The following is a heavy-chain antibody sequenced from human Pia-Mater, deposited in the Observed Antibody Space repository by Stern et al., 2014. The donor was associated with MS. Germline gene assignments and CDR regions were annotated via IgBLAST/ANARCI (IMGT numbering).Heavy chain of an antibody. CDR2: ISTESSYI. J-gene: IGHJ4*02. CDR3: ARRAGGLIAAGSLGY. Sequence: EMQLVESGGRLVKPGESLTLSCAASGFPFDTYTMHWVRKSPGRGLAWISSISTESSYINYADSVKGRFTISRDNANNSLYLQMNSLRPEDTAVYYCARRAGGLIAAGSLGYWGQGILVTVSS. D-gene: IGHD6-25*01. CDR1: GFPFDTYT. V-gene: IGHV3-21*01.